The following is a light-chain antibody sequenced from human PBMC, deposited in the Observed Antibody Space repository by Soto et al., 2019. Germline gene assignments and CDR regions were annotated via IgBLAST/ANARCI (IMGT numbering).Light chain of an antibody. J-gene: IGKJ5*01. CDR3: QQYGSSPIT. V-gene: IGKV3-20*01. CDR1: QTVRNNY. CDR2: GAS. Sequence: EIFMTQSPATLSVVPWEIATLSWRASQTVRNNYLAWYQQKPGQAPRLLIYGASSRATGIPDRFSGSGSGTDFTLTISRLEPEDFAVYYCQQYGSSPITFGQGTRLEIK.